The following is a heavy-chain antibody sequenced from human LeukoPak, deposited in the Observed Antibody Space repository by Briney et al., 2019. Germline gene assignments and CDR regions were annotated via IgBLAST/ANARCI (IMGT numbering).Heavy chain of an antibody. Sequence: SETLSLTCSVSGGPISTDMSHWAWIRQPPGNAPEWIGSIYHTGTTYYNPSLRSRVTIFADTSTNQFSLKLKFVTGTDTAFYYCAILLASRRHTISLRQFAHWGQGILVTVSS. V-gene: IGHV4-39*01. J-gene: IGHJ4*01. D-gene: IGHD3-9*01. CDR2: IYHTGTT. CDR1: GGPISTDMSH. CDR3: AILLASRRHTISLRQFAH.